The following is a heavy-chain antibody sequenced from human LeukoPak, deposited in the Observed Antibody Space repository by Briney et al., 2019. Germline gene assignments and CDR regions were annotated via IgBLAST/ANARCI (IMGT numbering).Heavy chain of an antibody. CDR2: IYIGDST. CDR3: ARVTDGDYPDY. CDR1: GFTVSSNY. J-gene: IGHJ4*02. V-gene: IGHV3-66*01. D-gene: IGHD4-17*01. Sequence: QPGGSLRLSCAASGFTVSSNYMTWVRQAPGKGLEWVSLIYIGDSTFYADSVKGRFTISRDSSKNTLYLQMNSLRGEDTAVYYCARVTDGDYPDYWGQGTLVTVSS.